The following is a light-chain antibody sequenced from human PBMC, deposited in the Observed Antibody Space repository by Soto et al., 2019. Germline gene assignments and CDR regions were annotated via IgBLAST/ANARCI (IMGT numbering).Light chain of an antibody. CDR3: SAWDDSLNGVV. CDR2: SND. Sequence: QSVLTQPPSASGTPGQRVTISCSGSSSNIGSITVNWYQQLPRTAPKLLLYSNDQRPSGVPDRFSGSKSGTSASLAISGLQSEDEADYYCSAWDDSLNGVVFDGGTKLTVL. J-gene: IGLJ2*01. CDR1: SSNIGSIT. V-gene: IGLV1-44*01.